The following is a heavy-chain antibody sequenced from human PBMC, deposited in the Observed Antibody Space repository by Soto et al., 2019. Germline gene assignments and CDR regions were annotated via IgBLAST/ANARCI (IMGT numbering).Heavy chain of an antibody. CDR2: ISGSSGVM. J-gene: IGHJ6*02. D-gene: IGHD6-13*01. CDR1: GFTFSSYS. CDR3: ARELAALRRGMDV. Sequence: GGSLSLSCAGSGFTFSSYSIIWVRQAPGKGLEWVSDISGSSGVMYYADSVKGRFTISRDNARNSVFLEMNSLRDEDTAVYYCARELAALRRGMDVWGQGTTVTVSS. V-gene: IGHV3-48*02.